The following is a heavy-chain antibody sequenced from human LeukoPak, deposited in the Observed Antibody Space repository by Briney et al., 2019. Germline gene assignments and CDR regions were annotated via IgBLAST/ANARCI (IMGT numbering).Heavy chain of an antibody. CDR1: GGSFSGYY. CDR3: ATPILTGYPDAFDI. CDR2: INHSGST. Sequence: PSETLSLTCAVYGGSFSGYYWSWIRQPPGKGLEWIGEINHSGSTNYNPSLKSRVTISVDTSKNQFSLKLSSVTAADTAVYYCATPILTGYPDAFDIWGQGTMVTVSS. V-gene: IGHV4-34*01. J-gene: IGHJ3*02. D-gene: IGHD3-9*01.